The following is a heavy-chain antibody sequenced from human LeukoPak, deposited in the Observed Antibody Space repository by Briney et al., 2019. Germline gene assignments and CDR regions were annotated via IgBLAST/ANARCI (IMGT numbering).Heavy chain of an antibody. CDR3: ARLDWNYPDY. CDR2: IYYSGST. J-gene: IGHJ4*02. D-gene: IGHD1-7*01. Sequence: SETLSLTCTVSGGSISSSSYYWGWIRQPPGKGLEWIGSIYYSGSTYYNPSLKSRVTISVDTSKNQFSLKLSSVTAADTAVYYCARLDWNYPDYWGQGTLVTVSS. V-gene: IGHV4-39*01. CDR1: GGSISSSSYY.